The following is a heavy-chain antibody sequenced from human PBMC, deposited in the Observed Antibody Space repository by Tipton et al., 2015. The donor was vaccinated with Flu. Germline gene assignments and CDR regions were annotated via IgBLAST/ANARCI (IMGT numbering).Heavy chain of an antibody. J-gene: IGHJ3*02. Sequence: GLVKPSETLSLTCTVSGGSISSYYWSWIRQPPGKGLEWIGYIYYSGSTNYNPSLKSRVTISVDTSKNQFSLKLSSVTAADTAVYYCARDGANWNYASSRGAFDIWGQGTMVTVSS. CDR3: ARDGANWNYASSRGAFDI. CDR2: IYYSGST. CDR1: GGSISSYY. V-gene: IGHV4-59*01. D-gene: IGHD1-7*01.